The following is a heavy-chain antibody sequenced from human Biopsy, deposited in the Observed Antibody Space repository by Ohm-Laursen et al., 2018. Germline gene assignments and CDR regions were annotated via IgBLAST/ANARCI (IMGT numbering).Heavy chain of an antibody. CDR2: IYYSGTT. Sequence: PSQTLSLTCIVSGGSVSSGGFYWSWIRQHPGKGLEWIGYIYYSGTTYYNPSLKSLVTISVDTSKNQFSLKLNSVTAADTAVYYCARRPYGGTRYWYFDLWGRGTLVTVSS. CDR1: GGSVSSGGFY. J-gene: IGHJ2*01. CDR3: ARRPYGGTRYWYFDL. D-gene: IGHD4-23*01. V-gene: IGHV4-31*01.